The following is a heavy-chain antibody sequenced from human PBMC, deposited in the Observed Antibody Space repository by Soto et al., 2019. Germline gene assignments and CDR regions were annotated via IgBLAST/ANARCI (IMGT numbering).Heavy chain of an antibody. J-gene: IGHJ4*02. Sequence: WGSLRLSCAASGFAFSSYAMHWVRQAPGKGLEWVAVISYDGSNKYYADSVKGRFTISRDNSKNTLYLQMNSLRAEDTAVYYCARDHHDYWGQGTLVTVSS. CDR1: GFAFSSYA. V-gene: IGHV3-30-3*01. CDR3: ARDHHDY. CDR2: ISYDGSNK.